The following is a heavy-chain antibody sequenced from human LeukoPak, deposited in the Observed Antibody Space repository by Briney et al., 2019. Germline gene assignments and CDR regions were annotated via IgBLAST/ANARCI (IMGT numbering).Heavy chain of an antibody. Sequence: GGSLRLSCAASGFTFSSYSMNWVRQAPGKGLEWVSCISSSSSTIYYADSVKGRFTISRDNAKNSLYLQMNSLRAEDTAVYYCARDNLDFFDYWGQGTLVTVSS. V-gene: IGHV3-48*01. CDR1: GFTFSSYS. J-gene: IGHJ4*02. CDR2: ISSSSSTI. CDR3: ARDNLDFFDY.